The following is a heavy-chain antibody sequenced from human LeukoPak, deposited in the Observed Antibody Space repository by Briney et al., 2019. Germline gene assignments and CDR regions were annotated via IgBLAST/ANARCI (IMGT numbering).Heavy chain of an antibody. CDR3: ARVGCWSGYYTFDY. D-gene: IGHD3-3*01. J-gene: IGHJ4*02. CDR2: IYTSGST. V-gene: IGHV4-61*02. CDR1: GGSISSGSYY. Sequence: KSSETLSLTCTVSGGSISSGSYYRSWIRQPAGKGLEWIGRIYTSGSTNYNPSLKSRVTISVDTSTNQFALKLCSVTAPDTAVYYCARVGCWSGYYTFDYWGQGTLVTVSS.